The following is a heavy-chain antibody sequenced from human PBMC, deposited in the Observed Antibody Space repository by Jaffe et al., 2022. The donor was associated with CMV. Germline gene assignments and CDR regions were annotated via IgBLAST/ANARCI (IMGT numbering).Heavy chain of an antibody. D-gene: IGHD3-3*01. CDR1: GYTFTSYA. CDR2: INAGNGNT. V-gene: IGHV1-3*01. CDR3: ARWERRYDFWSGYSPGDNWFDP. J-gene: IGHJ5*02. Sequence: QVQLVQSGAEVKKPGASVKVSCKASGYTFTSYAMHWVRQAPGQRLEWMGWINAGNGNTKYSQKFQGRVTITRDTSASTAYMELSSLRSEDTAVYYCARWERRYDFWSGYSPGDNWFDPWGQGTLVTVSS.